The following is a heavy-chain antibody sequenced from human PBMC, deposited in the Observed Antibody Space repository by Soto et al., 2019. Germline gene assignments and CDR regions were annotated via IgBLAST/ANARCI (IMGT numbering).Heavy chain of an antibody. D-gene: IGHD1-26*01. Sequence: EVQLLESGGGLVQPGGSLRLSCAASGFTFSSYAMRWVRQAPVKGLEWVSAISGSGDSTYYADSVKGRFTISRDNSKNTLYLHMNRLRAEDTAVYYCARRGSGSYYDYWGQGTLVTVSS. CDR3: ARRGSGSYYDY. V-gene: IGHV3-23*01. CDR2: ISGSGDST. CDR1: GFTFSSYA. J-gene: IGHJ4*02.